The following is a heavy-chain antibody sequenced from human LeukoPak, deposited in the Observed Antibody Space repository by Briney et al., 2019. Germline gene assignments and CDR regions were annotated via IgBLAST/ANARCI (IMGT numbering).Heavy chain of an antibody. CDR1: GFTFSTYN. V-gene: IGHV3-48*02. J-gene: IGHJ4*02. D-gene: IGHD6-13*01. Sequence: PGGSLRLSCVASGFTFSTYNMNWVRQAPGKGLEWVSFISSGSEIIYYADSVKGRFTVSRDNDKKSLYLQMNSLRDEDTAVYYCASGYSSSHYRYYFDYWGQGTLVTVSS. CDR2: ISSGSEII. CDR3: ASGYSSSHYRYYFDY.